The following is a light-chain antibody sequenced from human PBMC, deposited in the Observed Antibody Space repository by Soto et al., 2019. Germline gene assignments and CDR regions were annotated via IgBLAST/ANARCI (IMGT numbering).Light chain of an antibody. V-gene: IGKV3-20*01. CDR1: QSVSSSY. Sequence: EIVLTQSPGTLSLSPGERATLSCRASQSVSSSYLAWYQQKPGQAPRLLIYGASSRAPGIPDRFSGSRSGTDFTLTISRLEPEDFAVYYCQQYGSSPGTFGQGTKVEIK. CDR3: QQYGSSPGT. CDR2: GAS. J-gene: IGKJ1*01.